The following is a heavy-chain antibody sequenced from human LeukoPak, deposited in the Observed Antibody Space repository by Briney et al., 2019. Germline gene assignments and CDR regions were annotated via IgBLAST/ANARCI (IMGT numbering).Heavy chain of an antibody. CDR3: ARVGYDILTGYFGPFDY. V-gene: IGHV1-2*02. CDR1: GYTFTGYY. D-gene: IGHD3-9*01. J-gene: IGHJ4*02. Sequence: GASVKVSCKASGYTFTGYYMHWVRQAPGQGLEWMGWINPNSGGTNYAQKFQGRVTMTRDTSISTAYMELSRLRSDDTAVYYCARVGYDILTGYFGPFDYWGQGTLVTVSS. CDR2: INPNSGGT.